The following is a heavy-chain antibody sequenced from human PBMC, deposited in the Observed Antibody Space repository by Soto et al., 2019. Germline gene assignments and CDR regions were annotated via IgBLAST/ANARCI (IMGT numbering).Heavy chain of an antibody. D-gene: IGHD4-17*01. CDR1: GFTFSSYW. J-gene: IGHJ3*02. CDR3: ARDLTVTNDAFDI. CDR2: IKQDGSEK. V-gene: IGHV3-7*01. Sequence: GGSLRLSCAASGFTFSSYWMSWARQAPGKGLEWVANIKQDGSEKYYVDPVKGRFTISRDNAKNSLYLQMNSLRAEDTAVYYCARDLTVTNDAFDIWGQGTMVTVS.